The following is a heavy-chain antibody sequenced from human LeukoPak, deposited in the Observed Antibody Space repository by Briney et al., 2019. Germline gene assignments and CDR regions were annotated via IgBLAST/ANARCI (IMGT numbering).Heavy chain of an antibody. Sequence: SETLSLTCTVSGGSISSSGYYWGWIRQPPGKGLEWIGSISYTGSTYYSPSLKSRVTISADTSENQFSLKLSSVTAADTAVYFCARDCTSGSYYHTLCDPWGQGALVTVSS. CDR3: ARDCTSGSYYHTLCDP. J-gene: IGHJ5*02. V-gene: IGHV4-39*07. D-gene: IGHD3-10*01. CDR1: GGSISSSGYY. CDR2: ISYTGST.